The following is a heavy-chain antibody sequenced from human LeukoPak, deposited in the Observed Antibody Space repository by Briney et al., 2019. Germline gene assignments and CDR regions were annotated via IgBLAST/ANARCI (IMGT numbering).Heavy chain of an antibody. D-gene: IGHD4-17*01. J-gene: IGHJ6*03. CDR2: IRYDGSNK. CDR3: ARSTTHPYYNYMDV. Sequence: PGGSLRLSCAASGFTFSSYGMHWVRQAPGKGLEWVAFIRYDGSNKYYADSVKGRFTISRDNSKNTLYLQMKSLRAEDTAVYYCARSTTHPYYNYMDVWGKGTTVTLSS. V-gene: IGHV3-30*02. CDR1: GFTFSSYG.